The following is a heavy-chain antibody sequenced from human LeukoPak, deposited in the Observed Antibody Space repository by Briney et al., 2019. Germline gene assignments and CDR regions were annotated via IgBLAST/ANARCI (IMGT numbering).Heavy chain of an antibody. CDR1: GGSVTTTPYY. CDR2: IYSSGTT. V-gene: IGHV4-39*01. D-gene: IGHD3-9*01. Sequence: PSETLSLICTVSGGSVTTTPYYLAWIRQSPGKGLEWIGNIYSSGTTYYNPSLKSRVTISVDTSKNQFSLKVNSVAATDTAIYFCARLPTGYPNWFDPWGQGTLVTVSS. CDR3: ARLPTGYPNWFDP. J-gene: IGHJ5*02.